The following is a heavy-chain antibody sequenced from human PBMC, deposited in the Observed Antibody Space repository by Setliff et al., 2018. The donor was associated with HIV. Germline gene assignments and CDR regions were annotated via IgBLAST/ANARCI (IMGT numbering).Heavy chain of an antibody. D-gene: IGHD2-2*01. Sequence: GASLKISCKGPGYLFNDYWIGWVRQRPGKGLEWMWVVYPGDSSPKYSPSCQGQVTISGDKSIHTSYVQWSSLKASDTAMSYCARRLPYCSSSSCYDYYFDYWGQGTLVTVSS. V-gene: IGHV5-51*01. J-gene: IGHJ4*02. CDR3: ARRLPYCSSSSCYDYYFDY. CDR1: GYLFNDYW. CDR2: VYPGDSSP.